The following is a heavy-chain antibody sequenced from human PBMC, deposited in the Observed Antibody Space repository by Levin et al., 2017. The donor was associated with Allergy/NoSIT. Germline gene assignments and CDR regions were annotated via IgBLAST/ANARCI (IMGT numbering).Heavy chain of an antibody. CDR3: ARQPGWGGWYFDY. J-gene: IGHJ4*02. Sequence: PSETLSLTCTVSGGSISSGSYFWGWIRQPPGKGLEWIGSIYHSGSAYHNPSLKSRVTICVDTSKNQFSLKLSSVTAAYTAVYYCARQPGWGGWYFDYWGQGTLVTVSS. D-gene: IGHD6-19*01. CDR1: GGSISSGSYF. CDR2: IYHSGSA. V-gene: IGHV4-39*01.